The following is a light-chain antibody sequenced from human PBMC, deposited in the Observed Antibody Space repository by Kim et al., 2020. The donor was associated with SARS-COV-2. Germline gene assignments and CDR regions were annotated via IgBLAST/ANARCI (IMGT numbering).Light chain of an antibody. CDR2: GAS. V-gene: IGKV3-20*01. CDR3: QQYGSSPLA. Sequence: SPGERATRSCRASQSVSSSYLALYQQKPGQAPRLLIYGASSRATGIPDRFSGSGSGTDFTLTISRLEPEDFAVYYCQQYGSSPLAFGGGTKVDIK. CDR1: QSVSSSY. J-gene: IGKJ4*01.